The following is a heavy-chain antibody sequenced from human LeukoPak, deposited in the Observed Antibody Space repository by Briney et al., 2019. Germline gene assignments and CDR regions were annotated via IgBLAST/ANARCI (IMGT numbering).Heavy chain of an antibody. CDR3: ARVRKGVIVVPAAPDLFDP. CDR1: GGSISSYY. J-gene: IGHJ5*02. Sequence: SETLSLTCTVSGGSISSYYWSWIRQPPGKGLEWIGYMYYSGSTNYNPSLKSRVTISVDTSKNQFSLKLSSVTAADTAVYYCARVRKGVIVVPAAPDLFDPWGQGTLVTVSS. V-gene: IGHV4-59*01. CDR2: MYYSGST. D-gene: IGHD2-2*01.